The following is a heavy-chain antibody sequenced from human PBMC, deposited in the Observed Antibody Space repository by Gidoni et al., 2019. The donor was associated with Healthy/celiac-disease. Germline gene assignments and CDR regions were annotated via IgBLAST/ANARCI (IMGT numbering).Heavy chain of an antibody. Sequence: EVQLVESGGGLVQPGGSLRLSWAASGFTFSSYRMNWVRQAPGKGWEWVSYISSGSSTIYYADSVKGRFTISRDNAKNSLYLQMNSLRAEDTAVYYCARGHMYYDFWSGYYRSENYFDYWGQGTLVTVSS. D-gene: IGHD3-3*01. V-gene: IGHV3-48*01. CDR1: GFTFSSYR. CDR3: ARGHMYYDFWSGYYRSENYFDY. J-gene: IGHJ4*02. CDR2: ISSGSSTI.